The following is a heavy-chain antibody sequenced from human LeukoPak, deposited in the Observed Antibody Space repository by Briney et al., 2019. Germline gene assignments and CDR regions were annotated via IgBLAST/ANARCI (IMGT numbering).Heavy chain of an antibody. CDR3: ARXRVGQQLVGRNYYYYYMDV. CDR1: GGSISSYY. D-gene: IGHD6-13*01. V-gene: IGHV4-59*01. J-gene: IGHJ6*03. CDR2: IYYSGST. Sequence: PSETLSLTCTVSGGSISSYYWSWIRQPPGKGLEWIGYIYYSGSTNYNPSLKSRVTISVDTSKNQFSLKLRSVTAADTTVYYCARXRVGQQLVGRNYYYYYMDVWGKGTTVTISS.